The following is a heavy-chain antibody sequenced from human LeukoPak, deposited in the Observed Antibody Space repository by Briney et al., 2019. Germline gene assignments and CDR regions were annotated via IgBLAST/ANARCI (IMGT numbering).Heavy chain of an antibody. CDR1: GYSFTSYW. V-gene: IGHV5-51*01. D-gene: IGHD6-19*01. Sequence: GESLMISCKGSGYSFTSYWIGWVRQMPSKGLEWMGIISVRDSDTTYSLPFQGQVTISVDKSISTAYLQWSSLKASDNAMYYCIKIAVAGPHDAFDIWGQGTMVTVSS. J-gene: IGHJ3*02. CDR3: IKIAVAGPHDAFDI. CDR2: ISVRDSDT.